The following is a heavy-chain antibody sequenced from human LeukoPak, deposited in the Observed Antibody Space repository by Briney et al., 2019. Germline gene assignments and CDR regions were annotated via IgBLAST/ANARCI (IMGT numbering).Heavy chain of an antibody. D-gene: IGHD2-2*01. Sequence: GASVKVSCKASGYTFTSYDINWVRQATGQGLEWMGWMNPNSGNTGYAQKFQGRVTMTRHTSISTAYMELSSLRAEDTAVYYCARVLVCSSTSCRGPLAYWGQGTLVTVSS. CDR2: MNPNSGNT. CDR3: ARVLVCSSTSCRGPLAY. V-gene: IGHV1-8*01. CDR1: GYTFTSYD. J-gene: IGHJ4*02.